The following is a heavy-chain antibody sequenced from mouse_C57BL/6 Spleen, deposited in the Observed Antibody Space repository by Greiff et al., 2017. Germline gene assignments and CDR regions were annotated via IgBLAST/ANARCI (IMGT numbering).Heavy chain of an antibody. J-gene: IGHJ2*01. CDR2: IHPNSGST. CDR1: GYTFTSYW. Sequence: QVQLQQPGAELVKPGASVKLSCKASGYTFTSYWMHWVKQRPGQGLEWIGMIHPNSGSTNYNEKFKSKATLTVDKSSSTAYMKLSSLTSEDSAVYDCAKIYYGIYYFDYWGQGTTLTVSS. D-gene: IGHD2-1*01. CDR3: AKIYYGIYYFDY. V-gene: IGHV1-64*01.